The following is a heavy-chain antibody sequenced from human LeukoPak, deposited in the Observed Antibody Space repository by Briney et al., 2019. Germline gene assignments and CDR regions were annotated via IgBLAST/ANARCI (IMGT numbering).Heavy chain of an antibody. J-gene: IGHJ4*02. Sequence: GGSLRLSCAASGFTFSSYEMNWVRQAPGKGLEWVSYISSSGTTIYYADSVKGRFTISRDNAKNSLYLQMSGLRAEDTAVYYCARSAFALDYWGQETLVTVSS. CDR2: ISSSGTTI. CDR3: ARSAFALDY. D-gene: IGHD3-10*01. CDR1: GFTFSSYE. V-gene: IGHV3-48*03.